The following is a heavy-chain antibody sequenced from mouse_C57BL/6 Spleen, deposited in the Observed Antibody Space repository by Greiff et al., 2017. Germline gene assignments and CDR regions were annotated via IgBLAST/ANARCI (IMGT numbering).Heavy chain of an antibody. Sequence: ESGPGLVKPSQSLSLTCSVTGYSITSGYYWNWIRQFPGNKLEWMGYISYDGSNNYNPSLKNRTSITRDTSKNQFFLKLNSVTTEDTATYYCARESYYAMDYWGQGTSVT. CDR3: ARESYYAMDY. J-gene: IGHJ4*01. CDR1: GYSITSGYY. CDR2: ISYDGSN. V-gene: IGHV3-6*01.